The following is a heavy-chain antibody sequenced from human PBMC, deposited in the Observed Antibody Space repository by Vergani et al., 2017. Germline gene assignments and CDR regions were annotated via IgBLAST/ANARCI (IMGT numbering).Heavy chain of an antibody. D-gene: IGHD6-19*01. CDR3: ARGAPRAVAVAGTNWFDP. CDR2: IIPIFGTA. V-gene: IGHV1-69*13. J-gene: IGHJ5*02. CDR1: GYTFTSYG. Sequence: QVQLVQSGAEVKKPGASVKVSCKASGYTFTSYGISWVRQAPGQGLEWMGGIIPIFGTANYAQKFQGRVTITADESTSTAYMELCSLRAEDTAVYYCARGAPRAVAVAGTNWFDPWGQGTLVTVSS.